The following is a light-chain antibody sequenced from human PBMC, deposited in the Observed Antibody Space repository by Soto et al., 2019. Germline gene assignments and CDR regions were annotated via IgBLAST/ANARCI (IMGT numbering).Light chain of an antibody. Sequence: QSVMTQPPSVSGAPGQSVTISCTGTNSNIVAGYDVHWYQHFPGTAPRLLIYNNTNRPSWVPDRFSGSKSGTSASLAITGLQAEDAADYDCQSYDSNFLTMIFGVGTKLTVL. CDR3: QSYDSNFLTMI. CDR2: NNT. V-gene: IGLV1-40*01. J-gene: IGLJ2*01. CDR1: NSNIVAGYD.